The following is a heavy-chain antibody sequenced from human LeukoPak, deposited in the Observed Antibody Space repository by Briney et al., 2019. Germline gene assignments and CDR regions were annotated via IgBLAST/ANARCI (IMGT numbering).Heavy chain of an antibody. Sequence: GASVKVSCKASGYTFTSYYMHWVRQAPGQGREWMGIINPSGGSTSYAQKFQGRVTMTRDTSTSTVYMELSSLRSEDTAVYYCARDSAESGYSSGWYAYWGQGTLVTVSS. D-gene: IGHD6-19*01. V-gene: IGHV1-46*01. CDR2: INPSGGST. CDR3: ARDSAESGYSSGWYAY. CDR1: GYTFTSYY. J-gene: IGHJ4*02.